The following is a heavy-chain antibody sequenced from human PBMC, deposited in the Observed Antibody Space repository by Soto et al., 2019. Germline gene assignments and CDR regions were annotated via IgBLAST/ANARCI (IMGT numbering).Heavy chain of an antibody. J-gene: IGHJ5*02. D-gene: IGHD2-21*02. CDR2: IYYSGST. Sequence: SETLSLTCTVSGGSISSYYWSWIRQPPGKGLEWIGYIYYSGSTNYNPSLKSRVTISVDTSKNQFSLKLSSVTAADTAVYYCARAFRGYRGGDCYSYNWFGPWGQGTLVTVSS. CDR3: ARAFRGYRGGDCYSYNWFGP. V-gene: IGHV4-59*01. CDR1: GGSISSYY.